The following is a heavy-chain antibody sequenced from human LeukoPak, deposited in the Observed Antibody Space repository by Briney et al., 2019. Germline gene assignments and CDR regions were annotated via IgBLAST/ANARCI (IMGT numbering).Heavy chain of an antibody. V-gene: IGHV3-21*01. D-gene: IGHD4-4*01. Sequence: GGSLRLSCAASGFTFSSYSMNWVRQAPGKGLEWVSSISSSSSYIYYADSVKGRFTISRDNAKNSLYLQMNSLRAEDTAVYYCAGDQGLSNPEYYGMDVWGQGTTVTVSS. CDR3: AGDQGLSNPEYYGMDV. J-gene: IGHJ6*02. CDR2: ISSSSSYI. CDR1: GFTFSSYS.